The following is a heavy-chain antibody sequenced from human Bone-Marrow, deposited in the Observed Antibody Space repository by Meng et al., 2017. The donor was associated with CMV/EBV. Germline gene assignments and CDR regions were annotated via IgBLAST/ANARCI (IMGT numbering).Heavy chain of an antibody. CDR3: TRHVYYGSGSYWVY. D-gene: IGHD3-10*01. J-gene: IGHJ4*02. Sequence: GESLKISCAASGFTFSGSAMHWVRQASGKGLEWVGRIRSKANSYATAYAASVKGRFTISRDDSKNTAYLQMNSLKTEDTAVYYCTRHVYYGSGSYWVYWGQGTLVTV. V-gene: IGHV3-73*01. CDR2: IRSKANSYAT. CDR1: GFTFSGSA.